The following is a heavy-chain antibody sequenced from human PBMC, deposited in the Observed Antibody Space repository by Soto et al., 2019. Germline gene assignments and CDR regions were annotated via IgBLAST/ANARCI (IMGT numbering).Heavy chain of an antibody. V-gene: IGHV1-18*01. CDR2: ISAYNGNT. Sequence: GASVKVSCKASGYTFTSYGISWVRQAPGQGLEWMGWISAYNGNTNYAQKLQGRVTMTTDTSTSTAYMELRSLRSDDTAVYYCARDWVDGDYANNFDYWGQGTLVTVSS. CDR1: GYTFTSYG. CDR3: ARDWVDGDYANNFDY. D-gene: IGHD4-17*01. J-gene: IGHJ4*02.